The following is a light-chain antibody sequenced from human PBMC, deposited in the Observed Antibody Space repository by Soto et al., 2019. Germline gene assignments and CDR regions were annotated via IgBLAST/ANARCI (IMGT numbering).Light chain of an antibody. CDR1: SSDIGAYNY. Sequence: QSVLTQPASVSGSPGQSITIYCTGTSSDIGAYNYVSWYQQHPGKAPKLMIYDVNIRPSGVSNRFSGSKSGNTASLTISGLQAEDEADYYCTSWTTSTTMIFGGGTKLTVL. CDR2: DVN. CDR3: TSWTTSTTMI. J-gene: IGLJ2*01. V-gene: IGLV2-14*03.